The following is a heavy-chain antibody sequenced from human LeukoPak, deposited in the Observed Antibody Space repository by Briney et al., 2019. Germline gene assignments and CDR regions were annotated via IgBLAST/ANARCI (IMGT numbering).Heavy chain of an antibody. CDR1: GYTLSEVS. D-gene: IGHD6-13*01. CDR2: FDPEDGET. Sequence: GASVKVSCKVSGYTLSEVSMHWVRQAPGKGLEWMGGFDPEDGETIYAQKFQGRVTMTEDTSTDTAYMELTSLRSEDTAVYYCARAIAAAGRPVNYYYMDVWGKGTTVTISS. V-gene: IGHV1-24*01. CDR3: ARAIAAAGRPVNYYYMDV. J-gene: IGHJ6*03.